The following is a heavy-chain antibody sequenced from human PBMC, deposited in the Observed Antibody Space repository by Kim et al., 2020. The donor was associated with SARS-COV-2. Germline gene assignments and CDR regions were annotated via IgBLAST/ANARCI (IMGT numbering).Heavy chain of an antibody. Sequence: SETLSLTCAVYGGSFSGYYWSWIRQPPGKGLEWIGEINHSGSTNYNPSLKSRVTISVDTSKNQFSLKLSSVTAADTAVYYCASSSYGSGSYSRRPTEHWGQGTLVTVSS. CDR3: ASSSYGSGSYSRRPTEH. CDR1: GGSFSGYY. J-gene: IGHJ1*01. CDR2: INHSGST. D-gene: IGHD3-10*01. V-gene: IGHV4-34*01.